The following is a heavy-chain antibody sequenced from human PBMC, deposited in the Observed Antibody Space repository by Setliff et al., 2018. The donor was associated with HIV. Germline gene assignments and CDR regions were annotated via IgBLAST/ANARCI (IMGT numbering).Heavy chain of an antibody. D-gene: IGHD6-6*01. CDR1: GGSISRSHLY. CDR3: ARATFEQLGNFDY. J-gene: IGHJ4*02. Sequence: PSETLSLTCTVSGGSISRSHLYWGWIRQPPGKGLEWIGSIFYTGSTYYYNPSLKSRVTISVDTSKNQFSLKLSSVTAADTAVYYCARATFEQLGNFDYWGQGTLVTVSS. V-gene: IGHV4-39*07. CDR2: IFYTGSTY.